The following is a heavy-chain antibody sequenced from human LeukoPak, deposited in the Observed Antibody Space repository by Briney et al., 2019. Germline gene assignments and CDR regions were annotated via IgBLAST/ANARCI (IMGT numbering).Heavy chain of an antibody. CDR2: MNPNSGNT. CDR3: ARGFTYYDILTGHDFDAFDI. CDR1: GYTFTSYD. J-gene: IGHJ3*02. V-gene: IGHV1-8*01. Sequence: ASVKVSCKASGYTFTSYDINWVRQATGQGLEWMGWMNPNSGNTGYAQKFQGRVTMTRNTSISTAYMELSSLGSEDTAVYYCARGFTYYDILTGHDFDAFDIWGQGTMVTVSS. D-gene: IGHD3-9*01.